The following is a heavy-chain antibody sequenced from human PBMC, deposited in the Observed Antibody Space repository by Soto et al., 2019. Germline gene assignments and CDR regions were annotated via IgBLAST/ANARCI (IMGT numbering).Heavy chain of an antibody. V-gene: IGHV1-46*01. Sequence: ASVKVSCKASGYTFTSFYMHWVRQAPGQGPEWMGIMHPYGGSTGYAQKFQGRVTLTRDTSTRTDYMELSSLRSDDTAVYYCAILYYYDSGDYYSNYQYYGMDVWGQGTTVTVSS. CDR3: AILYYYDSGDYYSNYQYYGMDV. J-gene: IGHJ6*02. CDR1: GYTFTSFY. CDR2: MHPYGGST. D-gene: IGHD3-22*01.